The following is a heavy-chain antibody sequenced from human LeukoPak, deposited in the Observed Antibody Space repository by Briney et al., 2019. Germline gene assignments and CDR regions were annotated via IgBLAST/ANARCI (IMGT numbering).Heavy chain of an antibody. CDR2: IYYSGST. CDR3: ARGVWLEAFDI. Sequence: SETLSLTCTVSGGSISSSSYYWGWIRQPPGKGLEWIGSIYYSGSTYYNPSLKSRVTISVDTSKNQFSLKLSSVTAADTAVYYCARGVWLEAFDIWGQGTMVTVSS. V-gene: IGHV4-39*07. D-gene: IGHD6-19*01. J-gene: IGHJ3*02. CDR1: GGSISSSSYY.